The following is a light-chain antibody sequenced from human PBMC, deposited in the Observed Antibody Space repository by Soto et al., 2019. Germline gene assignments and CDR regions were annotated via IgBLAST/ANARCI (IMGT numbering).Light chain of an antibody. J-gene: IGKJ4*01. V-gene: IGKV3-20*01. CDR3: QQFET. CDR2: GAS. Sequence: GLTQSSATLSLSPGERATLSCRASQTVGSSFLAWYQQKRGQAPRLLIYGASNRATGIPDRFSGSGSGADFTLTINRLEPEDFAVYYCQQFETFGGGTKVDIK. CDR1: QTVGSSF.